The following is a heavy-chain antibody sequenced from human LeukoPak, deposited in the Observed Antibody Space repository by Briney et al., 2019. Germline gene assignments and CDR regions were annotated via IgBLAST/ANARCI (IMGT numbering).Heavy chain of an antibody. J-gene: IGHJ4*02. CDR1: GFTFDDYA. Sequence: GGSLRLSCAASGFTFDDYAIHWVRQAPGKGLEWVSGISWNSGSIGYADSVKGRFTISRDNAKNSLYLQMNSLRAEDMALYYCAKGYSSGWYLSYFDYWGQGTLVTVSS. CDR3: AKGYSSGWYLSYFDY. D-gene: IGHD6-19*01. V-gene: IGHV3-9*03. CDR2: ISWNSGSI.